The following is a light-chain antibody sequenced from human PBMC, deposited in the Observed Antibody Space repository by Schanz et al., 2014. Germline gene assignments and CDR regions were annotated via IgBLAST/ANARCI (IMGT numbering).Light chain of an antibody. J-gene: IGLJ2*01. Sequence: QSALTQPASVSGSPGQSITISCTGTSSDIGSYNLVSWYQQHPDKAPKLMIYEGSKRPSGVSNRFSGSKSGNTASLTISGLQAEDEADYYCSSFTRSSTLVVFGGGTKLTVL. CDR3: SSFTRSSTLVV. CDR2: EGS. CDR1: SSDIGSYNL. V-gene: IGLV2-14*02.